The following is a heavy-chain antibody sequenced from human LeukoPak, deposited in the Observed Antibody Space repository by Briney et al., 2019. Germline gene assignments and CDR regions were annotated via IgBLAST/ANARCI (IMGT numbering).Heavy chain of an antibody. V-gene: IGHV4-30-2*01. CDR3: ARSLGSDFDY. CDR1: GGSISSGGYS. Sequence: PSQTLSLTCAVSGGSISSGGYSWSWIRQPPGKGLEWIGYIYPSGSTYYNPSLKSRVTISVDRSKNQFSLKLSSVTAADTAVYYCARSLGSDFDYWGQGTLVTVSS. D-gene: IGHD6-6*01. J-gene: IGHJ4*02. CDR2: IYPSGST.